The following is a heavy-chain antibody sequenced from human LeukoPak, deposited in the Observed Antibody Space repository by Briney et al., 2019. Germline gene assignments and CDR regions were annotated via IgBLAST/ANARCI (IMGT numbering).Heavy chain of an antibody. CDR2: IRAYNGNT. V-gene: IGHV1-18*01. D-gene: IGHD3-10*02. Sequence: ALVKPCCNAAGYPFTRSGISLLRGAAGHGLKGRGWIRAYNGNTEYAQKLQGRVTMTTATSTSTAYMELRSLRSDDTAVYYCARSPVQLQTCSINWFDPWGQGTLVTVSS. CDR1: GYPFTRSG. J-gene: IGHJ5*01. CDR3: ARSPVQLQTCSINWFDP.